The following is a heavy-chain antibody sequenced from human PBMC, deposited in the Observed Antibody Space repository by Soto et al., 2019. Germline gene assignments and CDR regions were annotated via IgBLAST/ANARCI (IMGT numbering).Heavy chain of an antibody. V-gene: IGHV1-69*13. J-gene: IGHJ4*02. CDR3: ARPKDYDDCLDL. Sequence: ASVKVSCKASGGTFSSYAISWVRQAPGRGLEWMGGIIPIFGTANYAQKFQGRVTITADESTSTAYMELSSLISEDTAVYYCARPKDYDDCLDLWGQGTLVTVSS. D-gene: IGHD3-22*01. CDR1: GGTFSSYA. CDR2: IIPIFGTA.